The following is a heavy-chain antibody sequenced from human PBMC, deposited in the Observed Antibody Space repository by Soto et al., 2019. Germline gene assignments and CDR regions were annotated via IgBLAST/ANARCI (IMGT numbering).Heavy chain of an antibody. CDR2: ISYDGSNK. CDR3: AKSLPAVVVADNYFYYGMDF. Sequence: QVQLVESGGGVVQPGRSLRLSCAASRFTFSSYGMHWFRQAPGKGLEWVAVISYDGSNKYYADSVKGRFTISRDNSKNSLYPQMNSLRAENTAVYYCAKSLPAVVVADNYFYYGMDFWSQGTTVTV. V-gene: IGHV3-30*18. CDR1: RFTFSSYG. J-gene: IGHJ6*02. D-gene: IGHD2-15*01.